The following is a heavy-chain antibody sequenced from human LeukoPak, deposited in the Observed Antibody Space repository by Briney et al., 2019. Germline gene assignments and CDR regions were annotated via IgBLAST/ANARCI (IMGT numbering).Heavy chain of an antibody. J-gene: IGHJ4*02. CDR1: GGSISSGDYY. D-gene: IGHD3-9*01. V-gene: IGHV4-30-4*01. CDR2: IYYSGST. Sequence: SQTLSLTCTVSGGSISSGDYYWSWIRQPPGKGLEWIGYIYYSGSTYYSPSLKSRVTISVDTSKNQFSLKLSSVTAADAAVYYCARDDFDHYFDYWGQGTLVTVSS. CDR3: ARDDFDHYFDY.